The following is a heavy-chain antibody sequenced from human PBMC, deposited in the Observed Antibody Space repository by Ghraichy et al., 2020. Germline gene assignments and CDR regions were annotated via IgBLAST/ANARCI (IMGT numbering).Heavy chain of an antibody. J-gene: IGHJ4*02. CDR2: IKSQTDGGTT. Sequence: GGSLRLSCAASGFTFRNAWMTWVRQAPGKGLEWAGRIKSQTDGGTTDYPAPVRGRFTVSRDDSKNTVYLQMNSLRTEDTAVYYCTTGRGSGSETVDYWGQGTPVTV. V-gene: IGHV3-15*01. D-gene: IGHD3-10*01. CDR3: TTGRGSGSETVDY. CDR1: GFTFRNAW.